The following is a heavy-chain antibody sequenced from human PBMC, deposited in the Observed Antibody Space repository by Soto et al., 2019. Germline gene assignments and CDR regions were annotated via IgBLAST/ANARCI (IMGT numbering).Heavy chain of an antibody. Sequence: EVQLVESGGGLVKPGGSLRLSCAASGFTFSSYSMNWVRQAPGKGLEWVSSISSSSSYIYYADSVKGRFTISRDNYKNSLYLQMNSLRAEDTAVYYCARDLSRAAIVVVVAATVDIWGQGTMVTVSS. V-gene: IGHV3-21*01. J-gene: IGHJ3*02. D-gene: IGHD2-15*01. CDR1: GFTFSSYS. CDR2: ISSSSSYI. CDR3: ARDLSRAAIVVVVAATVDI.